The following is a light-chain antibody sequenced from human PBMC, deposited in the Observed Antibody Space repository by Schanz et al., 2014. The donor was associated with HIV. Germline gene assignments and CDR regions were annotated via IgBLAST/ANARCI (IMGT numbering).Light chain of an antibody. V-gene: IGLV6-57*04. CDR1: SGTIASSS. CDR2: DND. CDR3: QSSDASNTIV. J-gene: IGLJ3*02. Sequence: NFMLTQPHSVSESPGKTVTISCTRSSGTIASSSVQWYQQRPGRAPTIVIYDNDERPSGVPDRFSGSIDSSSNSASLTISGLKTDDEGDYYCQSSDASNTIVFGGGTKLTVL.